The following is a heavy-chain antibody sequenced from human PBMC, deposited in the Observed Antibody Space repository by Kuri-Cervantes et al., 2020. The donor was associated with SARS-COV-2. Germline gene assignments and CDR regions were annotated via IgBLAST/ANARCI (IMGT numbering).Heavy chain of an antibody. Sequence: ASVKVSCKASGYTFTGYYKHWVRQAPGQGLEWMGRINPNSGGTNYAQKFQGRVTMTRDTSISTAYMELSRLRSDDTAVYYCAQLQFGDYYDSSGYPDAFDIWGQGTMVTVSS. CDR3: AQLQFGDYYDSSGYPDAFDI. J-gene: IGHJ3*02. CDR2: INPNSGGT. CDR1: GYTFTGYY. V-gene: IGHV1-2*06. D-gene: IGHD3-22*01.